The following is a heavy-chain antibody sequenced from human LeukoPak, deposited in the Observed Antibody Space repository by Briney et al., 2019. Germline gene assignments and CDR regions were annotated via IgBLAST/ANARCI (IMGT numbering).Heavy chain of an antibody. V-gene: IGHV1-8*01. J-gene: IGHJ6*02. CDR1: GYTFTSYD. Sequence: ASVKVSCKASGYTFTSYDINWVRQATGQGLEWMGWMNPNSGNTGYAQKFQGRVTMTRNTSISTAYMELSSLRSEDTAVYYCARGGSLYYYYYYGMDVWGQGTTVTVSS. CDR3: ARGGSLYYYYYYGMDV. CDR2: MNPNSGNT.